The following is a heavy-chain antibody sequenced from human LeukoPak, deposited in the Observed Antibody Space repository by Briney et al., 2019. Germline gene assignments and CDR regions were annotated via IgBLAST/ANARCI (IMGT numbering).Heavy chain of an antibody. D-gene: IGHD3-3*01. CDR2: ISYDGSNK. J-gene: IGHJ4*02. V-gene: IGHV3-30*18. CDR3: AKDHLGSWSGFYFGLFDY. Sequence: GRSLRLSCAASGFTFSSYGMHWVRQAPGKGLEWVAVISYDGSNKYYADSVKGRFTISRDNSKNTLYLQMNTLRAEDTAVYYCAKDHLGSWSGFYFGLFDYWGQGTLVTVSS. CDR1: GFTFSSYG.